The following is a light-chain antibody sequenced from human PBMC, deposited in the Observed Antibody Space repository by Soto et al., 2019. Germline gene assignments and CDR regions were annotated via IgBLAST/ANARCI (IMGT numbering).Light chain of an antibody. CDR1: QTISSW. Sequence: ESQITQSPSTLSGSVGDRVTITCRASQTISSWLAWYQQKPGKAPKLLIYAASSLPSGVPSRFSGSGSGTDFTLTISSLQPEDFATYYCQQANSFPLTFGGGTKADIK. CDR2: AAS. J-gene: IGKJ4*01. V-gene: IGKV1-12*01. CDR3: QQANSFPLT.